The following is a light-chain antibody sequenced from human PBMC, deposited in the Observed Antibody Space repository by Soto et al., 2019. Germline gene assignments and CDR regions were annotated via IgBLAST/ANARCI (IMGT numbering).Light chain of an antibody. CDR1: SSNIGSNY. J-gene: IGLJ2*01. V-gene: IGLV1-47*01. CDR3: AAWDDSLSGPVV. Sequence: QSVLTQPPSASGTPGQRVTISCSGSSSNIGSNYVYWYQQLPGTAPKLLIYRNNQRPSGVPDRFSVSKSGTSDSLAISRLRSEDEADYYCAAWDDSLSGPVVFGGGTKVTVL. CDR2: RNN.